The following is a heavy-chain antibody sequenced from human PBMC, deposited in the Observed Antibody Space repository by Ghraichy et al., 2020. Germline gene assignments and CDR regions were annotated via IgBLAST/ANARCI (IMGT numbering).Heavy chain of an antibody. J-gene: IGHJ6*04. V-gene: IGHV3-48*04. CDR2: ISSSSSTI. CDR3: ARDSKWNARLASMDV. CDR1: GFTFSSYS. Sequence: GGSLRLSCAASGFTFSSYSMNWVRQAPGKGLEWVSYISSSSSTIYYADSVKGRFTISRDNAKNSLYLQMNSLRAEDTAVYYCARDSKWNARLASMDVWGKGTTVTVSS. D-gene: IGHD1-20*01.